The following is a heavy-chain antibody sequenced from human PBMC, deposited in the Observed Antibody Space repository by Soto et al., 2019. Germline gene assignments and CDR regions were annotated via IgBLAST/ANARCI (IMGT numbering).Heavy chain of an antibody. Sequence: SETLSLTCTVSGSSISSSRYYWGWIRQPPGKWLEWIGSIYYSGSTYYNPSLKSRVTISVDTSKNQFSLKLSSVTAADTAVYYCAAQYIAAADLNWFDPCGQGTLVTGSS. CDR1: GSSISSSRYY. V-gene: IGHV4-39*01. CDR3: AAQYIAAADLNWFDP. D-gene: IGHD6-13*01. CDR2: IYYSGST. J-gene: IGHJ5*02.